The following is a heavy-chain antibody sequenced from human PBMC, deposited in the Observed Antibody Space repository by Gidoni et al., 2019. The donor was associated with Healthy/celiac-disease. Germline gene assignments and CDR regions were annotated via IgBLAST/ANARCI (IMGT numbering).Heavy chain of an antibody. CDR1: GFTFSTAW. D-gene: IGHD5-12*01. CDR2: IKSKTDGGTT. CDR3: TTRGYSGYDAFDY. J-gene: IGHJ4*02. Sequence: EVQLVESGGGLVKPGGSLRLSCAASGFTFSTAWMSWVRQAPGKGLEWVGRIKSKTDGGTTDYAAPVKGRFTISRDDSKNTLYLQMNSLKTEDTAVYYCTTRGYSGYDAFDYWGQGTLVTVSS. V-gene: IGHV3-15*01.